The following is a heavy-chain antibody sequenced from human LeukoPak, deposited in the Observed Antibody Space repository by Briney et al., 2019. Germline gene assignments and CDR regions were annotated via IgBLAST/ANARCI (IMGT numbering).Heavy chain of an antibody. V-gene: IGHV4-59*01. CDR2: IYYSGST. CDR1: GGSISSYY. Sequence: SETLSLTCTVSGGSISSYYWSWIRQPPGKGLEWVGYIYYSGSTNYNPSLKSRVTISVDTSKNQFSLKLSSVTAADTAVYYCAREEALYGTDVWGQGTTVTVSS. J-gene: IGHJ6*02. CDR3: AREEALYGTDV.